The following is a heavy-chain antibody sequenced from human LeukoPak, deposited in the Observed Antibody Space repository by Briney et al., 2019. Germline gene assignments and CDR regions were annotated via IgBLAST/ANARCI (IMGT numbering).Heavy chain of an antibody. CDR1: GFTFRNYA. J-gene: IGHJ6*02. D-gene: IGHD5-18*01. Sequence: GGSLRLSCAASGFTFRNYAMSWVRQAPGKGLEWVSTISGSGDGTYYADSVKGRFTISRDNSKDTLYLQVNSLRAEDTALYYCAKYPSPPDTAMASWYYGMDVWGQGTMVTVSS. CDR3: AKYPSPPDTAMASWYYGMDV. CDR2: ISGSGDGT. V-gene: IGHV3-23*01.